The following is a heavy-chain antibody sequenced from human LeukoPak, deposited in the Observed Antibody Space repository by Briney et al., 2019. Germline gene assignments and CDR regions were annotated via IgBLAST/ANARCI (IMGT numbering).Heavy chain of an antibody. D-gene: IGHD3-3*01. Sequence: AGGSLRLSCAASGFTFSSYWMSWVRQAPGKGLEWVANIKQDGSEKYYVDSVKGRFTISRDNAKNSLYLQMNSLRAEDTAVYYRARVRTGGDFWSGYNNWFDPWGHGTLVTVSS. CDR2: IKQDGSEK. CDR1: GFTFSSYW. V-gene: IGHV3-7*01. CDR3: ARVRTGGDFWSGYNNWFDP. J-gene: IGHJ5*02.